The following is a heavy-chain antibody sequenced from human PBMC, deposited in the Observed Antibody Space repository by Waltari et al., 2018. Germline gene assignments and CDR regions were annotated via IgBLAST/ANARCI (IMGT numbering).Heavy chain of an antibody. CDR1: GFTFSTFW. J-gene: IGHJ5*02. D-gene: IGHD1-26*01. CDR3: ASDVHSGRYGWFDP. V-gene: IGHV3-74*01. Sequence: EVQLVESGGDLVQPGGSLRLSCAASGFTFSTFWVHWVRQVPGKGLVWVSRIKSDGSATSYADSVKGRFTISRDNAKNTVYLQMNSLRAEDTAVYHCASDVHSGRYGWFDPWGQGTLVTVS. CDR2: IKSDGSAT.